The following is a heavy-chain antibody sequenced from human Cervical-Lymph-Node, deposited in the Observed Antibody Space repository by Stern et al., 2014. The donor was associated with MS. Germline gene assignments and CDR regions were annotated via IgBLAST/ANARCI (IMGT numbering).Heavy chain of an antibody. D-gene: IGHD5-12*01. CDR3: ARVRFSGYDYFDY. V-gene: IGHV3-33*01. CDR2: IRYDGRKK. CDR1: GFTFSSYD. Sequence: VQLVQSGGGVVQPGRSLRLSCTASGFTFSSYDMHLVRQAPGTGLEWVGHIRYDGRKKHYADSVRVRFTISRDNSKNTVYLQMNSLRVGDTAVYYCARVRFSGYDYFDYWGQGTLVTVSS. J-gene: IGHJ4*02.